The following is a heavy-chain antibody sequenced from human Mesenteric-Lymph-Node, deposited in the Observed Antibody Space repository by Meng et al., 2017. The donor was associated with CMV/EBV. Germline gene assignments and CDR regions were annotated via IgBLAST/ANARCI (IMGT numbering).Heavy chain of an antibody. Sequence: GSLRLSCTVSSGSTRSYYWRRIRQPPGKGVEWIGIQYIYDSGSINYNPSLKSRVSMSVDTSRNQFSLNLYSVTAADTAVYYCAFSLSTDGNWKYYFDYWGPGALVTVSS. D-gene: IGHD1-1*01. CDR2: IYDSGSI. V-gene: IGHV4-59*01. CDR3: AFSLSTDGNWKYYFDY. CDR1: SGSTRSYY. J-gene: IGHJ4*02.